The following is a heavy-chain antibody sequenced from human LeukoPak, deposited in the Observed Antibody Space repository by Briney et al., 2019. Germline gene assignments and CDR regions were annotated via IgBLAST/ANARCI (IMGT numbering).Heavy chain of an antibody. D-gene: IGHD3-10*01. V-gene: IGHV3-21*04. CDR1: GFTFRTHS. J-gene: IGHJ4*02. Sequence: GGSLRLACEASGFTFRTHSVSWVRQAPGKGLEWVSSITKSSTYVYYADSVKGRFTISRDNANNSLFLQMNNLGVDDTGVYYCARGSGVHVWGQGTLVLVPS. CDR3: ARGSGVHV. CDR2: ITKSSTYV.